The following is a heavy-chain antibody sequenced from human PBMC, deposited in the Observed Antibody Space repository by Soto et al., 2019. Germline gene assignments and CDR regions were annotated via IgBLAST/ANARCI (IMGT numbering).Heavy chain of an antibody. Sequence: PSETLSLTCTVSGGSISNYYWSWIRQPPGKGLEWIGYIHYSGNTKYNPSLKSRVTISADTSKNQFSLKLSSVTAADTAVYYCARGHYEFWSGYFATIDDGGQGTLVTVTS. D-gene: IGHD3-3*01. CDR3: ARGHYEFWSGYFATIDD. CDR2: IHYSGNT. V-gene: IGHV4-59*08. J-gene: IGHJ4*02. CDR1: GGSISNYY.